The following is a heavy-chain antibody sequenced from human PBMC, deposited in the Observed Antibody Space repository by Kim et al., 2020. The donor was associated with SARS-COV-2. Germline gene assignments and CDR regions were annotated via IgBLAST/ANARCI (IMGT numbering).Heavy chain of an antibody. V-gene: IGHV4-31*02. Sequence: YSHPSLKSRVTISVDTAKNLFSLKLRSVTAADRAVYYCARDPEEEGWFDPWGHGTLVTVSS. J-gene: IGHJ5*02. CDR3: ARDPEEEGWFDP.